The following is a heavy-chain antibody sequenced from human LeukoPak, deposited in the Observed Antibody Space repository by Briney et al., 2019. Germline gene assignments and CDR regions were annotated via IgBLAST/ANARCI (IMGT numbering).Heavy chain of an antibody. Sequence: PSETLSLTCTVSGGSVSSGSYYWSWIRQPPGKGLEWIGYIYYSGSTNYNPSLKSRVTISVDTSKNQFPLKLSSVTAADTAVYYCARGYGVTTPYYWGQGTLVTVSS. D-gene: IGHD4-17*01. CDR2: IYYSGST. J-gene: IGHJ4*02. V-gene: IGHV4-61*01. CDR3: ARGYGVTTPYY. CDR1: GGSVSSGSYY.